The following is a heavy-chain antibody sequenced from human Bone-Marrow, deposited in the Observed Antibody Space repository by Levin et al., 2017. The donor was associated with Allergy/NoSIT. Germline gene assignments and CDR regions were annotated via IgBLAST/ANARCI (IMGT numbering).Heavy chain of an antibody. J-gene: IGHJ4*02. D-gene: IGHD3-10*01. CDR3: VTDVLRFGESALFYFDY. V-gene: IGHV3-64D*08. CDR1: GFAFSSYA. CDR2: ITIKGGST. Sequence: PGGSLRLSCSASGFAFSSYAMHWVRQAPGKGLEYVSGITIKGGSTYYTDSVKGRFTISRDNSKSILFLQMSSLRPEDTAVYYCVTDVLRFGESALFYFDYWGQGTLVAVSS.